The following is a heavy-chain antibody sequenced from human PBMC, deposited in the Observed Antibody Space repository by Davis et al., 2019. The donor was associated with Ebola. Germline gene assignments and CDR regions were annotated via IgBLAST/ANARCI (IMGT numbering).Heavy chain of an antibody. CDR2: IYYTGFT. V-gene: IGHV4-31*03. CDR3: ARGDRTDLDGFGI. CDR1: GDSIRSGPSY. Sequence: PSETLSLTCTVSGDSIRSGPSYWSWIRQHPGKGLEWIGNIYYTGFTYYNPSLDSRITMSVDTSKNQFSLNMKSVTAADTAVYYCARGDRTDLDGFGIWGQGTMVTVSS. D-gene: IGHD2-2*01. J-gene: IGHJ3*02.